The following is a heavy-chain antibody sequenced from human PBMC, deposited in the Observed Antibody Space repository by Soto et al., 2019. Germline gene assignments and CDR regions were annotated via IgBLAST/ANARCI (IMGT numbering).Heavy chain of an antibody. CDR3: ARARTYYYVSGSLGIPYYYYYMGV. D-gene: IGHD3-10*01. Sequence: SETLSLTCTVSGGSISSYYWSWIRQSPGKGLEWIGYIYYSGSTNYNPSLKSRVTISVDTSKNQFSLKLSSVTAADTAVYYFARARTYYYVSGSLGIPYYYYYMGVWGKGTTVTVSS. V-gene: IGHV4-59*08. J-gene: IGHJ6*03. CDR2: IYYSGST. CDR1: GGSISSYY.